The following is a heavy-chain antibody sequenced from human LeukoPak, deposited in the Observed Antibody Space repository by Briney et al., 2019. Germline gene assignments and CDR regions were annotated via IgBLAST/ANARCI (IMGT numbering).Heavy chain of an antibody. CDR2: ISYDGSNK. D-gene: IGHD6-6*01. CDR1: GFTFSSYA. V-gene: IGHV3-30-3*01. Sequence: GGSLRLSCAASGFTFSSYAMHWVRQAPGKGLEWVAVISYDGSNKYYADSVKGRFTISRDNSKNTLYLQMNSLRAEDTAVYYCARAVSSIAARGVSDYWGQGTLVTVSS. CDR3: ARAVSSIAARGVSDY. J-gene: IGHJ4*02.